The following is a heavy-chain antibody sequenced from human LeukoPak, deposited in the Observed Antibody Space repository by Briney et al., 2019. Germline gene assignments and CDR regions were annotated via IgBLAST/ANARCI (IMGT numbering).Heavy chain of an antibody. CDR2: INHSGST. D-gene: IGHD2-2*01. V-gene: IGHV4-34*01. CDR1: GGSFSGYY. Sequence: PSETLSLTCAVYGGSFSGYYWSWIRQPPGKGLEWIGEINHSGSTNYNPSLKRRVTISVDTSKNQFSLKLSSVTAADTAVYYCARGVGYCSSTSCRGGWFDPWGQGTLVTVSS. J-gene: IGHJ5*02. CDR3: ARGVGYCSSTSCRGGWFDP.